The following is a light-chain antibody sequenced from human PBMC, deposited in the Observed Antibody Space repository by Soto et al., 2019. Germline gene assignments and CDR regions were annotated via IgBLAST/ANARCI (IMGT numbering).Light chain of an antibody. Sequence: EIVLTQSPATLSLSPGERATLSCRTSHSVSSYLAWFQQIPGQAPRLLIYDASNRATGVPARFSGSGSGTEFTLTISSLQPDDFATYYCQQYNSYPLTFGGGTKVEIK. CDR1: HSVSSY. V-gene: IGKV3-11*01. CDR2: DAS. J-gene: IGKJ4*01. CDR3: QQYNSYPLT.